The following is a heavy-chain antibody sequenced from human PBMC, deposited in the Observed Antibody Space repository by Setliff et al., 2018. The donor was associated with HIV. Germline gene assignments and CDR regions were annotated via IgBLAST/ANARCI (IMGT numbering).Heavy chain of an antibody. CDR2: ISSGITYI. CDR1: GFTFSTYT. Sequence: GGSLRLSCAASGFTFSTYTMNWVRQAPGKGLEWVSSISSGITYIYYADSVKGRFTISRDDAKNSLFLQVDSLTAEDTAVYYCARSQGIGNYYMDVWGKGTTVTVSS. J-gene: IGHJ6*03. V-gene: IGHV3-21*01. D-gene: IGHD2-15*01. CDR3: ARSQGIGNYYMDV.